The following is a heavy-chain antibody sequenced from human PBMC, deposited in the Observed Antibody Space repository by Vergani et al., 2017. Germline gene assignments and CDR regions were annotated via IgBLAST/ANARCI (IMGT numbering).Heavy chain of an antibody. V-gene: IGHV1-69*13. CDR1: GGTFSSYA. CDR3: ARDRGYYYDSSGYGTDY. J-gene: IGHJ4*02. CDR2: IIPIFGTA. Sequence: QVQLVQSGAEVKKPGASVKVSCKASGGTFSSYAISWVRQAPGQGLEWMGRIIPIFGTANYAQKFQGRVTITADESTSTAYMELSSLRSEDTAVYYCARDRGYYYDSSGYGTDYWGQGTLVTVSS. D-gene: IGHD3-22*01.